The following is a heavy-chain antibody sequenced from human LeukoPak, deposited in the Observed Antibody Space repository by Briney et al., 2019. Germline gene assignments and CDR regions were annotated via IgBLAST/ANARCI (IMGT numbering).Heavy chain of an antibody. D-gene: IGHD5-12*01. CDR2: ISSTSSDI. V-gene: IGHV3-21*04. CDR1: GFAFETYT. CDR3: AKGLFSGYDKYLDS. J-gene: IGHJ4*02. Sequence: GGSQRLSCVASGFAFETYTMNWVRQAPGKGLEWVSFISSTSSDINYADSVRDRFTISRDNAKNSLFLQMDSLRVEDTAVYYCAKGLFSGYDKYLDSWGQGTLVTVSS.